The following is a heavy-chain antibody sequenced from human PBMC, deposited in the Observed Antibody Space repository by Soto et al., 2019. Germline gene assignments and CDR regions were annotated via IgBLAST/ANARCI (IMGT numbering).Heavy chain of an antibody. CDR2: ISGSGGST. V-gene: IGHV3-23*01. D-gene: IGHD3-3*01. CDR1: GFTFSSYA. CDR3: AKPLGFWSGHLPTPFDY. Sequence: PGGSLRLSCAASGFTFSSYAMSWVRQAPGKGLEWVSAISGSGGSTYYADSVKGRFTISRDNSKNTLYLQMNSLRAEDTAVHYRAKPLGFWSGHLPTPFDYWGQGTLVTVSS. J-gene: IGHJ4*02.